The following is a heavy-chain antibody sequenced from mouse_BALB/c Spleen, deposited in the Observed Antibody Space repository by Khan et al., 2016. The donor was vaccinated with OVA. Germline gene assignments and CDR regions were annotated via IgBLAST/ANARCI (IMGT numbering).Heavy chain of an antibody. V-gene: IGHV14-1*02. Sequence: VQLQQSGAKLVRPGALVKLSCKASGFNIKDYYMHWVKQRPEQGLEWIGWIDPENGDTIYDPKFQGKASITADTSSNTAYLQLSSLASEDTDVSYCARSGYSAWFAYWGQGTLVTVSA. J-gene: IGHJ3*01. CDR2: IDPENGDT. CDR1: GFNIKDYY. CDR3: ARSGYSAWFAY.